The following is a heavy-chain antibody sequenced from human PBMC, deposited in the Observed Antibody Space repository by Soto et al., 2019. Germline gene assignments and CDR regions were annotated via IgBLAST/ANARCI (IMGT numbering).Heavy chain of an antibody. V-gene: IGHV3-7*04. J-gene: IGHJ4*02. Sequence: EVQLVESGGGLVQPGGSLRLSCAASGFTFRSYWMGWVRQVPGKGLEWVANIKQDGREKNYVDSGKGRFTSSRDHAKNAIYLQMNRLRGDDTARYYCATENYFDDWGQGTLVTVSS. CDR2: IKQDGREK. CDR3: ATENYFDD. CDR1: GFTFRSYW.